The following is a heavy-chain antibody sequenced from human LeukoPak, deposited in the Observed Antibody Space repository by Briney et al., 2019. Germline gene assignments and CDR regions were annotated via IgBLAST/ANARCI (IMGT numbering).Heavy chain of an antibody. CDR2: IIPIFGTA. Sequence: SVKVSRKASGGTFSSYAISWVRQAPGQGLEWMGGIIPIFGTANYAQKFQGRVTITADESTSTAYMELSSLRSEDTAVYYCARVGMDCGGDCYDYFDYWGQGTLATVSS. J-gene: IGHJ4*02. CDR1: GGTFSSYA. D-gene: IGHD2-21*02. V-gene: IGHV1-69*13. CDR3: ARVGMDCGGDCYDYFDY.